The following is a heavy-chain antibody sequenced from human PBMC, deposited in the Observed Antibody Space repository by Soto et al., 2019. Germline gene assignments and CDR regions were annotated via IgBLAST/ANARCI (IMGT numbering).Heavy chain of an antibody. D-gene: IGHD2-2*01. CDR2: LSTSGGAT. CDR3: AKSEHCSPTSCYPDAFDF. Sequence: GGSLRLSCAASGFTFGTYAMSWVRQGPGKGLEWVSTLSTSGGATYYAGSVEGRFAISRDNSKNILFLQMNSLRAEDTAVYYCAKSEHCSPTSCYPDAFDFWGDGRMVIFSS. J-gene: IGHJ3*01. CDR1: GFTFGTYA. V-gene: IGHV3-23*01.